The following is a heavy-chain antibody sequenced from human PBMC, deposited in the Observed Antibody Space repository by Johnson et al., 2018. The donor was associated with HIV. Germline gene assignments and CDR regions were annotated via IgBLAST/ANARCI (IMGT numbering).Heavy chain of an antibody. J-gene: IGHJ3*02. V-gene: IGHV3-NL1*01. Sequence: QVQLVESGGGVVQPGRSLRLSCAASGFTFSSYAMHWVRQAPGKGLEWVSVIYSGESTYYADSVRGRFTISRDNSKNTLYVQMNSLRAEDTAVYYCAKELRLHRAFDIWGQGTMVTVSS. CDR3: AKELRLHRAFDI. CDR1: GFTFSSYA. D-gene: IGHD5-24*01. CDR2: IYSGEST.